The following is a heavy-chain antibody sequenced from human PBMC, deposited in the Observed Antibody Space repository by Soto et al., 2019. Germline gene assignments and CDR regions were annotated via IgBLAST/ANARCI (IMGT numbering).Heavy chain of an antibody. J-gene: IGHJ4*02. CDR3: ARWVDLEYQLLSPTDY. CDR1: GYSFTSYW. D-gene: IGHD2-2*01. V-gene: IGHV5-51*01. CDR2: IYPGDSDT. Sequence: PGESLKISCKGSGYSFTSYWIGWVRQMPGKGLEWMGIIYPGDSDTRYSPSFQGQVTISADKSISTAYLQWSSLKASDTAMYYCARWVDLEYQLLSPTDYWGQGTLVTVSS.